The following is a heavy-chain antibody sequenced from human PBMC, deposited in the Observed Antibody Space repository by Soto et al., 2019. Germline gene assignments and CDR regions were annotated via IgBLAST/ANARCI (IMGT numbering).Heavy chain of an antibody. CDR3: AKAENQYWGRVTLDY. D-gene: IGHD3-16*01. V-gene: IGHV3-23*01. CDR1: GFFFSSYT. CDR2: FSATSENT. Sequence: EVQLLESGGGLVQPGGSLRLSCVGSGFFFSSYTMTWVRQAPGKGLEWVSSFSATSENTYYADSVRGRFTISRDNSKNTLILQTNSLTAEAAAMCYCAKAENQYWGRVTLDYWGQGILVIVSS. J-gene: IGHJ4*02.